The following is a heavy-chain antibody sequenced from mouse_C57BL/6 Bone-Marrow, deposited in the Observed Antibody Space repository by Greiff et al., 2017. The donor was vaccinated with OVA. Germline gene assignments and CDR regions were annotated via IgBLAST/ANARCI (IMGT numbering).Heavy chain of an antibody. D-gene: IGHD1-1*01. CDR2: IWTGGGT. CDR3: ARNYGSSYWYCDV. V-gene: IGHV2-9-1*01. J-gene: IGHJ1*03. Sequence: VKVVESGPGLVAPSQSLSITCTVSGFSLTSYAISWVRQPPGKGLEWLGVIWTGGGTNYNSALKSRLSISKDNSKSQVFLKMNSLQTDDTARYYCARNYGSSYWYCDVWGTGTTVTVSS. CDR1: GFSLTSYA.